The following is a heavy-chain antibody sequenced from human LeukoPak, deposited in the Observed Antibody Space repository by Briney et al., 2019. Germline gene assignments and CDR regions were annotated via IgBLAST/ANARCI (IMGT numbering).Heavy chain of an antibody. Sequence: SETLSLTCTVSGGSISSYYWSWIRQPPGKGLEWIGHIYYSGSTNYNPSLKSRVTISVDTSKNQFSLKLSSVTAADTAVYYCARGVSSSGYYQGYYFDYWGQGTLVTVSS. CDR2: IYYSGST. V-gene: IGHV4-59*01. D-gene: IGHD3-22*01. CDR3: ARGVSSSGYYQGYYFDY. J-gene: IGHJ4*02. CDR1: GGSISSYY.